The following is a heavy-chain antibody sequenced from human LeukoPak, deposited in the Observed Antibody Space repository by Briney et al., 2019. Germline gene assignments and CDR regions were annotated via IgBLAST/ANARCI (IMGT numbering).Heavy chain of an antibody. CDR1: GYTFTSYY. J-gene: IGHJ6*02. Sequence: ASVRVSCKASGYTFTSYYMHWVRQAPGQGLEWMGIINPSGGSTSYAQKFQGRVTMTRDTSTSTVYMELSSLRSEDTAVYYCASWGSGSYYYYYYGMDVWGQGTTVTVSS. CDR3: ASWGSGSYYYYYYGMDV. V-gene: IGHV1-46*01. CDR2: INPSGGST. D-gene: IGHD3-10*01.